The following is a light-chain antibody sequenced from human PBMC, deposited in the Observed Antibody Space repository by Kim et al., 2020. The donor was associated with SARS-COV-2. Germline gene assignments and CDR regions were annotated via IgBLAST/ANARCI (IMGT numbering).Light chain of an antibody. CDR3: QVWDSSTWV. Sequence: SYELTQPRSVSVALGRTARITCAGNNMGSKNVDWYQQQAGQAPMLVIYRDTNRPPGIPDRYSGSNSGNTATLTISRAQAGDEADYYCQVWDSSTWVFGGG. CDR1: NMGSKN. V-gene: IGLV3-9*01. CDR2: RDT. J-gene: IGLJ3*02.